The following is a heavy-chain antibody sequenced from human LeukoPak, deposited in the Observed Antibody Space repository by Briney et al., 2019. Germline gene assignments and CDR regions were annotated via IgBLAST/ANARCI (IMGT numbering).Heavy chain of an antibody. J-gene: IGHJ4*02. D-gene: IGHD3-22*01. CDR2: IHYTGST. CDR3: ARYWGPYDNSGAYFDY. V-gene: IGHV4-39*01. CDR1: GDSISSSSYY. Sequence: SETLSLTCTVSGDSISSSSYYWVWLRQPPGKGLEWIATIHYTGSTYYNPSLKSRVTISVDTSKNQFSLKLSSVTATDTAMYYCARYWGPYDNSGAYFDYWGQGTLVTVSS.